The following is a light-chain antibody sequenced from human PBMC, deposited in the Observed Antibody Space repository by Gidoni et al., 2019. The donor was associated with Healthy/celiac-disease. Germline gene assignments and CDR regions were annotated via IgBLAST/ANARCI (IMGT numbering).Light chain of an antibody. V-gene: IGKV1-39*01. CDR1: QSSSSY. CDR2: AAS. J-gene: IGKJ4*01. Sequence: DIQMTQSPSSLSASVGDRVTLTCRASQSSSSYLNWYQQTPGKAPKLLIYAASSLQSGVPSRFSGSGSGTDFTLTISSLQPEDFATYYCLQSYSTPLTFGGGTKVEIK. CDR3: LQSYSTPLT.